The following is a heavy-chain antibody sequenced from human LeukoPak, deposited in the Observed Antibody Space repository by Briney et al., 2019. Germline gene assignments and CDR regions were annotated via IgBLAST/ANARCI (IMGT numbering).Heavy chain of an antibody. D-gene: IGHD3-10*01. V-gene: IGHV3-30*18. Sequence: GRSLRLSCAASGFTFSSYGMHWVRQAPGKGLEWVAVISYDGSNKYYADSVKGRFTISRDNSKNTLYLQMNSLRAEDTAVYYCAKAAYYYGSGSEYYFDYWGQGTLVTVSS. J-gene: IGHJ4*02. CDR1: GFTFSSYG. CDR2: ISYDGSNK. CDR3: AKAAYYYGSGSEYYFDY.